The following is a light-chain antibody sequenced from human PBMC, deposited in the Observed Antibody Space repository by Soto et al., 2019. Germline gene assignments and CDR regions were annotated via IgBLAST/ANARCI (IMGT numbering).Light chain of an antibody. CDR2: KVS. CDR1: SSDVGGSNY. V-gene: IGLV2-14*01. Sequence: QSVLTQPASVSGSPGQSITISCTGTSSDVGGSNYVSWYQQYPGKVPKLLINKVSNRPSGVSNRFSGSKSAYTASLTISGLQAEDEADYFCTSSTTDSLYVFGTGTKVTVL. CDR3: TSSTTDSLYV. J-gene: IGLJ1*01.